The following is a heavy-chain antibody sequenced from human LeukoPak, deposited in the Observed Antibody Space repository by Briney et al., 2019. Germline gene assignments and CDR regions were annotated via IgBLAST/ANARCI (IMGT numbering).Heavy chain of an antibody. CDR2: ISSSGSTI. CDR1: GFTFSDYY. J-gene: IGHJ4*02. D-gene: IGHD2-2*01. Sequence: PGGSLRLSCAASGFTFSDYYMSWIRQAPGKGLEWVSYISSSGSTIYYADSVKGRFTISRDNAKNSLYLQMNSLRAEDTAVYYCARDSGMCSSTSCYENLGFDYWGQGTLVTVSS. CDR3: ARDSGMCSSTSCYENLGFDY. V-gene: IGHV3-11*04.